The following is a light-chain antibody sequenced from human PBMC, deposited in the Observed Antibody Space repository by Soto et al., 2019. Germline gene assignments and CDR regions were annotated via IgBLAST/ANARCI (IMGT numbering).Light chain of an antibody. CDR2: KTN. Sequence: QSVLTQPPSVSAAPGQTVTISCSGSGSNIGNNYVSWYQHLPGAAPKLLIFKTNRRPAGIPDRFSGSKSGTSATLGITGLQTADEGDYYCASWDNSLSDGRVFGPGTKVTVL. J-gene: IGLJ1*01. V-gene: IGLV1-51*02. CDR3: ASWDNSLSDGRV. CDR1: GSNIGNNY.